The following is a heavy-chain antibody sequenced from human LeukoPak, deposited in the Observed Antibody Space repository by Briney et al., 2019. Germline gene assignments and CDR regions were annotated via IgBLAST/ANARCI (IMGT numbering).Heavy chain of an antibody. CDR2: INPNSGGT. CDR1: GYTFTGYY. D-gene: IGHD3-3*01. J-gene: IGHJ6*02. CDR3: ARTQFDYDFWSGYYPPPVGYYGMDV. V-gene: IGHV1-2*06. Sequence: ALVKVSCKASGYTFTGYYMHWVRQAPGQGLEWMGRINPNSGGTNYAQKFQGRVTMTRDTSISTAYMELSRLRSDDTAVYYCARTQFDYDFWSGYYPPPVGYYGMDVWGQGTTVTVSS.